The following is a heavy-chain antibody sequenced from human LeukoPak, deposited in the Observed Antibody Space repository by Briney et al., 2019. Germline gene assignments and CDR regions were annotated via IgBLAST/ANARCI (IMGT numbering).Heavy chain of an antibody. CDR1: GFTFSSYG. Sequence: QPGRSLRLPCAASGFTFSSYGMHWVRQAPGKGLEWVAVISYDGSNKYYADSVKGRFTISRDNSKNTLYLQMNSLRAEDTAVYYCAKIFCGGSCNWFDPWGQGTLVTVSS. D-gene: IGHD2-15*01. CDR2: ISYDGSNK. J-gene: IGHJ5*02. V-gene: IGHV3-30*18. CDR3: AKIFCGGSCNWFDP.